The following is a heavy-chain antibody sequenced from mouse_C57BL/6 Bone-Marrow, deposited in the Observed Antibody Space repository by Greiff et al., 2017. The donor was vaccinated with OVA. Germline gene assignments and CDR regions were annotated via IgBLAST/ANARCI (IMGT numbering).Heavy chain of an antibody. D-gene: IGHD1-1*01. J-gene: IGHJ2*01. Sequence: QVQLQQPGAELVKPGASVKLSCKASGYTFTSYWMHWVKQRPGRGLEWIGRIDPSDSDTNYNQKFKGKATLTVDKSSSTAYMQLSSLTSEDSAVYFCARGDYGSSYGYWGQGTTLTVSS. CDR2: IDPSDSDT. V-gene: IGHV1-69*02. CDR3: ARGDYGSSYGY. CDR1: GYTFTSYW.